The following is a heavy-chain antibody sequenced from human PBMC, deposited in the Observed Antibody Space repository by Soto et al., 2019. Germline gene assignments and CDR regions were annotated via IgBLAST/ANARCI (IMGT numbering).Heavy chain of an antibody. D-gene: IGHD5-18*01. J-gene: IGHJ4*02. CDR2: ILYSGST. CDR3: ARGAADTAMVDS. Sequence: SETLSLTCTVSGGSIRSYYWTWIRQPPGKGLEWLGYILYSGSTFYNPSLKSRVTISIHTSKSQFSLQLTSVTAADTAVYYCARGAADTAMVDSWGQGTLVTVS. CDR1: GGSIRSYY. V-gene: IGHV4-59*01.